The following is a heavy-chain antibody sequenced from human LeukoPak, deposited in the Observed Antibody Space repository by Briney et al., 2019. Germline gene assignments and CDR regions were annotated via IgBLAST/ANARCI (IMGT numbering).Heavy chain of an antibody. D-gene: IGHD1-1*01. CDR1: RVSLTTYW. CDR2: MKQDGSEQ. Sequence: GGSLRLSCSASRVSLTTYWMSCVRHAPGKRLEWMGNMKQDGSEQYYVDSVQGLFTISRDNANNSLFLQMNSRRADDTAVDYGARDGILTYAFDIWGQGTMVTVSS. J-gene: IGHJ3*02. CDR3: ARDGILTYAFDI. V-gene: IGHV3-7*01.